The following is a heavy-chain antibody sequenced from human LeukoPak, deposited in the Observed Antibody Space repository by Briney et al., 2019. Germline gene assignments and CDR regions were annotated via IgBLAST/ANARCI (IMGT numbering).Heavy chain of an antibody. J-gene: IGHJ4*02. Sequence: RPGGSLRLSCAASGFTFSDYSMNWVRQAPGKGLEWISYIGIDSGNTNYADSVKGRFTISGDKAKNSLYLQMNSLRVEDTAVYYCARDYKYAFDNWGRGTLVTVSS. CDR2: IGIDSGNT. V-gene: IGHV3-48*01. CDR3: ARDYKYAFDN. D-gene: IGHD5-24*01. CDR1: GFTFSDYS.